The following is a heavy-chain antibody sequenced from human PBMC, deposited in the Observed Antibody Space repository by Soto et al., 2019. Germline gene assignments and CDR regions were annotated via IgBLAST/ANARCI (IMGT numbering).Heavy chain of an antibody. D-gene: IGHD2-2*01. CDR3: ASSTTYNWFDP. CDR1: GDSVSSASFY. J-gene: IGHJ5*02. V-gene: IGHV4-61*01. Sequence: PSETLSLTCTVSGDSVSSASFYWIWIRQAPGKGLEWIGFIYFSGSTNYNPSLKSRVTMSLDTSKNQFSLKLSSVTAADTAVYYCASSTTYNWFDPWGQGTLVTVSS. CDR2: IYFSGST.